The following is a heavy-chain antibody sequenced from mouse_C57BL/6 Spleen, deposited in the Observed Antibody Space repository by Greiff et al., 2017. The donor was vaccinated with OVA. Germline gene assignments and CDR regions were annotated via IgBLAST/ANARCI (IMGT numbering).Heavy chain of an antibody. V-gene: IGHV1-31*01. CDR2: IYPYNGVS. CDR1: GYSFTGYY. CDR3: ARSLPLDYYAMDY. D-gene: IGHD1-1*01. Sequence: EVKVEESGPELVKPGASVKISCKASGYSFTGYYMHWVKQSHGNILDWIGYIYPYNGVSSYNQKFKGKATLTVDKSSSTAYMELRSLTSEDSAVYYCARSLPLDYYAMDYWGQGTSVTVSS. J-gene: IGHJ4*01.